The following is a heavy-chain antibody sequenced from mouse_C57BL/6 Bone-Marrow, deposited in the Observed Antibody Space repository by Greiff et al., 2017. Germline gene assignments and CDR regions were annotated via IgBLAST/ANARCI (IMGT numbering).Heavy chain of an antibody. CDR2: LYPSDSDT. V-gene: IGHV1-61*01. D-gene: IGHD3-2*02. Sequence: VKQRPGQGLEWIGNLYPSDSDTHYNQKNKDKATLTVDKSSSTAYMQLSSLTSEDSAVYYCARGGTAQAPPFAYWDQGTLVTVSA. J-gene: IGHJ3*01. CDR3: ARGGTAQAPPFAY.